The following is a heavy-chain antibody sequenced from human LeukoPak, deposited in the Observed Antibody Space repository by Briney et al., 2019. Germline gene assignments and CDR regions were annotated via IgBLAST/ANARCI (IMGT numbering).Heavy chain of an antibody. D-gene: IGHD2-2*01. V-gene: IGHV3-64*01. CDR2: ISSSGGNT. CDR1: GFTFNKYT. Sequence: GGSLTLSCVASGFTFNKYTMHWVRQAPGKGLEYVSSISSSGGNTYYANSVKDRFTISRDNSKNTLFLQMGSLRPEDMAVYYCARDWVGSSAVWGQGTTVTVSS. CDR3: ARDWVGSSAV. J-gene: IGHJ6*02.